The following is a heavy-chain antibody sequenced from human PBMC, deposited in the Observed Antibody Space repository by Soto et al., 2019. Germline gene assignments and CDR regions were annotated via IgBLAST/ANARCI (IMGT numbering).Heavy chain of an antibody. CDR1: GYTFTSYD. CDR2: ISAYNGNT. Sequence: GASVKVSCKASGYTFTSYDINWVRQATGQGLEWMGWISAYNGNTDYAQKLQGRVTMTTDTSTSTAYMELRSLRSDDTAVYYCASGTPYCSGGSCYSLGAFGIWGQGTMVT. D-gene: IGHD2-15*01. V-gene: IGHV1-18*01. J-gene: IGHJ3*02. CDR3: ASGTPYCSGGSCYSLGAFGI.